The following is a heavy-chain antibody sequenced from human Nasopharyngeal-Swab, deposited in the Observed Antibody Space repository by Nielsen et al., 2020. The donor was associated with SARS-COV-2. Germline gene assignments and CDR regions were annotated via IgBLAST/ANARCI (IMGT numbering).Heavy chain of an antibody. V-gene: IGHV3-7*03. CDR2: IKQDGSEK. CDR1: GFTFSSYW. CDR3: ARGLFSGSYFGY. Sequence: GESLKISCAASGFTFSSYWMSWVLQAPGKGLEWVANIKQDGSEKYYVDSVKGRFTISRDNAKNSLYLQMNSLRAEDTAVYYCARGLFSGSYFGYWGQGTLVTVSS. D-gene: IGHD1-26*01. J-gene: IGHJ4*02.